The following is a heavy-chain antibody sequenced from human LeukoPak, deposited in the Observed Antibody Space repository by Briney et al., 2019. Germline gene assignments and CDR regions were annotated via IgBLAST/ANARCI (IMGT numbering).Heavy chain of an antibody. Sequence: GGSLRLSCAASGFTFSSYAMHWVRQAPGKGLEWVAVISYDGSNKYYADSVKGRFTISRDNAKNTLYLQMNSLRAEDTAVYYCARDTTYDILTGYYSPDAFDIWGQGTMVTVSS. CDR3: ARDTTYDILTGYYSPDAFDI. V-gene: IGHV3-30-3*01. CDR2: ISYDGSNK. CDR1: GFTFSSYA. J-gene: IGHJ3*02. D-gene: IGHD3-9*01.